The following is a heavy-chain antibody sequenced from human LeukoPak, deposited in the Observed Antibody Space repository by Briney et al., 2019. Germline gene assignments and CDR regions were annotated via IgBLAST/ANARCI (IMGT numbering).Heavy chain of an antibody. D-gene: IGHD5-12*01. V-gene: IGHV3-30*04. CDR2: ISYDGSNK. J-gene: IGHJ4*02. CDR1: GFTFSSYA. Sequence: GKSLRLSCAASGFTFSSYAMHWVRQAPGKGLEWVAGISYDGSNKYYADSVKGRFTISRDISTSTLYLQMNSLRAEDTSVYYCARGPSGYHNTGGQGTLVTVSS. CDR3: ARGPSGYHNT.